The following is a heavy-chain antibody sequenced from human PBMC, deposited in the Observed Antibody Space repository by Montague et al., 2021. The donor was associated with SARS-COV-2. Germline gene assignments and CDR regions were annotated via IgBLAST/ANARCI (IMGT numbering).Heavy chain of an antibody. Sequence: TLSLTCTVSGGSISSGSYYWSWLRQPAGKGLEWIGRIYTSGSTNYYPSLKRRVTISVDTSKNQFSLKLSSVTAADAAVYYCARGGTYSFWRFDVWGQGTMVTVSS. CDR1: GGSISSGSYY. CDR2: IYTSGST. CDR3: ARGGTYSFWRFDV. V-gene: IGHV4-61*02. J-gene: IGHJ3*01. D-gene: IGHD3-3*01.